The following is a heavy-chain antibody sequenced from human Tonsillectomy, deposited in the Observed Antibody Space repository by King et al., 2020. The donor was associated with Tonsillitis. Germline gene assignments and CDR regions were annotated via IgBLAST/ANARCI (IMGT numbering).Heavy chain of an antibody. V-gene: IGHV2-5*02. Sequence: TLKESGPALVRPTETLTLTCTLSGFSISASGVGVGWIRQPPGQALEWLALIYWDDTQRFSPSLKARLSITKETPKNQVFLSMTNLQPADTCTYSCARLNNWGNAFNIWGQGTKVTVSS. J-gene: IGHJ3*02. D-gene: IGHD1-1*01. CDR1: GFSISASGVG. CDR3: ARLNNWGNAFNI. CDR2: IYWDDTQ.